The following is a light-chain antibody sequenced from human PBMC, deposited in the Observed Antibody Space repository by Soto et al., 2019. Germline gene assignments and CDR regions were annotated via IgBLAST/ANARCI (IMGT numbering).Light chain of an antibody. CDR2: DVS. CDR3: SSYISSSTSVI. J-gene: IGLJ2*01. Sequence: QSALTQPASVSGSPGQSITISCTGTSSDVGGYNYVSWYQQHPGKAPKLMIYDVSNRPSGVSNRFSGSKSGNTASLTISGLQAEDEADYYCSSYISSSTSVIFGGGTQLTVL. V-gene: IGLV2-14*01. CDR1: SSDVGGYNY.